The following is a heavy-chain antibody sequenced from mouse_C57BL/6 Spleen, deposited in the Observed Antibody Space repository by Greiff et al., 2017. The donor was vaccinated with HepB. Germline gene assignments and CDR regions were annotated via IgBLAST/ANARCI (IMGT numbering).Heavy chain of an antibody. J-gene: IGHJ2*01. CDR3: TREGDYDVLYFDY. Sequence: EVQLKQSGEGLVKPGGSLKLSCAASGFTFSSYAMSWVRQTPEKRLEWVAYISSGGDYIYYADTVKGRFTISRDNARNTLYLQMSSLKSEDTAMYYCTREGDYDVLYFDYWGQGTTLTVSS. V-gene: IGHV5-9-1*02. CDR2: ISSGGDYI. CDR1: GFTFSSYA. D-gene: IGHD2-4*01.